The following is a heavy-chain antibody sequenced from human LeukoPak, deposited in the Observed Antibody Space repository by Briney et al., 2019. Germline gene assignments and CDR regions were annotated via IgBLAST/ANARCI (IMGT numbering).Heavy chain of an antibody. J-gene: IGHJ1*01. V-gene: IGHV4-59*01. CDR1: GGSISSYY. CDR2: IYYSGST. CDR3: ARDGYYDSSGYSFQH. D-gene: IGHD3-22*01. Sequence: PSETLSLTCTVSGGSISSYYWSWIRQPPGKGLEWTGYIYYSGSTNYNPSLKSRVTISVDTSKNQFSLKLSSVTAADTAAYYCARDGYYDSSGYSFQHWGQGTLVTVSS.